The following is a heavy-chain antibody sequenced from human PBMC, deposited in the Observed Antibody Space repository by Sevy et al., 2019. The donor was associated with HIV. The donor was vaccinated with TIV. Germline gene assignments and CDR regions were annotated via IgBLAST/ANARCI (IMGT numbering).Heavy chain of an antibody. Sequence: SETLSLTCTVSGGSISSSDTYWSWIRQPPGRGLEWIGYIHYTGGTYYNPFLRSRIAISVDTSEKPFSLILSFLTAADTAVYYCASIRGYNHGPFDYWGQGTLVTVSS. CDR2: IHYTGGT. CDR3: ASIRGYNHGPFDY. CDR1: GGSISSSDTY. D-gene: IGHD5-12*01. V-gene: IGHV4-30-4*01. J-gene: IGHJ4*02.